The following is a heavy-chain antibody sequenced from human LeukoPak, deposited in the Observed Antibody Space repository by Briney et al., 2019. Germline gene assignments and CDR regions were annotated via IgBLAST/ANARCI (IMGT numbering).Heavy chain of an antibody. Sequence: ASVKVSCKASGYTFTSYDINWVRQATGQGLEWMGWMNPNSGNTGYAQKFQGRVTMTRNTSISTAYMELSSLRSEDTAVYYCARDPLDRGDNWFDPWGQGTLVTVSS. J-gene: IGHJ5*02. CDR3: ARDPLDRGDNWFDP. D-gene: IGHD2-2*03. CDR1: GYTFTSYD. CDR2: MNPNSGNT. V-gene: IGHV1-8*01.